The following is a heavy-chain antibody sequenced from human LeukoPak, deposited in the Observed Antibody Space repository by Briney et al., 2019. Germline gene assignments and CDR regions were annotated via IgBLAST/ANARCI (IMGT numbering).Heavy chain of an antibody. V-gene: IGHV4-31*03. Sequence: SETLSLTCTVSGGSISSGGYYWSWIRQHPGKGLEWIGYIYYSGSTYYNPSLKSRVTISVDTSKNQFSLKLSSVTAADTAVYYCARGGGSSGSVFDYWGQGTLVTVSS. D-gene: IGHD3-22*01. CDR1: GGSISSGGYY. J-gene: IGHJ4*02. CDR3: ARGGGSSGSVFDY. CDR2: IYYSGST.